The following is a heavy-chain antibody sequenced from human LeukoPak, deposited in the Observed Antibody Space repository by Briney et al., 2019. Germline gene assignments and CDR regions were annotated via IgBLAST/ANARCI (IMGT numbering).Heavy chain of an antibody. D-gene: IGHD6-13*01. CDR2: ISGSGGST. J-gene: IGHJ6*02. Sequence: GGSLRLSCAASGFTFSSYAMSWVRQAPGKGLEWVSAISGSGGSTYYADSVKGRFTISRDNSKNTLYLQMNSLRAEDTAVYYCAKYSSSWYPGLGGYYGMDVWGQGTTVTVSS. V-gene: IGHV3-23*01. CDR1: GFTFSSYA. CDR3: AKYSSSWYPGLGGYYGMDV.